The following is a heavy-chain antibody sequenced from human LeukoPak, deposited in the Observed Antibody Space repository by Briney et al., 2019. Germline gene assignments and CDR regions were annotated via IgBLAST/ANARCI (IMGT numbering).Heavy chain of an antibody. J-gene: IGHJ4*02. CDR3: ARFAVHRRLTVAGQFGLDY. CDR1: GYTFTSYG. D-gene: IGHD6-19*01. CDR2: ISAYNGNT. V-gene: IGHV1-18*01. Sequence: ASVKVSCKAPGYTFTSYGISWVRQAPGQGLEWMGWISAYNGNTNYAQKLQGRVTMTTDTSTSTVYMELSSLRSEDTAVYYCARFAVHRRLTVAGQFGLDYWGQGTLVTVSS.